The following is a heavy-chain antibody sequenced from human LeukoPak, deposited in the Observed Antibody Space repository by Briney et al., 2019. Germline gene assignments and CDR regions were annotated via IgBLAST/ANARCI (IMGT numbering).Heavy chain of an antibody. CDR3: ARGSSSSSTRSAMDV. CDR2: IYYSGST. J-gene: IGHJ6*03. Sequence: MTSETLSLTCTVSGGSISSSSYYWGWIRQPPGKGLEWIGSIYYSGSTYYNPSLKSRVTISVDTSKNQFSLKLSSVTAADTAVYYCARGSSSSSTRSAMDVWGKGTTVIVSS. D-gene: IGHD6-6*01. V-gene: IGHV4-39*07. CDR1: GGSISSSSYY.